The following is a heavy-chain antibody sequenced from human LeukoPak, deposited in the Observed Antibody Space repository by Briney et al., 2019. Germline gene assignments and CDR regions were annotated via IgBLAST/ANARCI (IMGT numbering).Heavy chain of an antibody. Sequence: ASVKVSCKASGYTFTSYGISWVRQAPGQGLEWMGWISAYNGNTNYAQKLQGRVTITRDTSASTAYMELSSLRSEDTAVYYCASSIGRGSYNFDYWGQGTLVTVSS. D-gene: IGHD3-10*01. CDR3: ASSIGRGSYNFDY. J-gene: IGHJ4*02. CDR2: ISAYNGNT. V-gene: IGHV1-18*01. CDR1: GYTFTSYG.